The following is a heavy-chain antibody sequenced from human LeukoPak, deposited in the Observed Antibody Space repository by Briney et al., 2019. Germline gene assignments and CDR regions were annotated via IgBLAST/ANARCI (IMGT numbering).Heavy chain of an antibody. Sequence: GGSLRLSCEASGFSFSRFWMNWVRQAPGKGLEWVSAISGSGGSTYYADSVKGRFTISRDNSKNTLYLQMNSLRAEDTAVYYCAKKTAMARDDAFDIWGQGTMVTVSS. V-gene: IGHV3-23*01. D-gene: IGHD5-18*01. CDR1: GFSFSRFW. J-gene: IGHJ3*02. CDR2: ISGSGGST. CDR3: AKKTAMARDDAFDI.